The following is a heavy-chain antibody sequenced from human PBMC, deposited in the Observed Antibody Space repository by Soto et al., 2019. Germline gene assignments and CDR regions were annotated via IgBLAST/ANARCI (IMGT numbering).Heavy chain of an antibody. D-gene: IGHD3-9*01. J-gene: IGHJ4*02. Sequence: PSETLSLTCAVYGGSFSGYYWSWIRQPPGKGLEWIGEINHSGSTNYNPSLKSRVTISVDTSKNQFSLKLSSVTAADTAVYYCARRGLRYFDYEFDYWGQGTLVTVS. CDR1: GGSFSGYY. V-gene: IGHV4-34*01. CDR2: INHSGST. CDR3: ARRGLRYFDYEFDY.